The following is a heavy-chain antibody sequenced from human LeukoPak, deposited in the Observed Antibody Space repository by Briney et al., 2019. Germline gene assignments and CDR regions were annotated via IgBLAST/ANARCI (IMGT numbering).Heavy chain of an antibody. D-gene: IGHD3-10*01. Sequence: PSETLSLTCAVYGGSFSGYYWSWIRQPPGKGLEWIGEINHSGSTNYNPSLKSRVTISVDTSKNQFSLKLSSVTAADTAVYYCARGGRPLFDYGGKGPLVTVSS. CDR2: INHSGST. CDR1: GGSFSGYY. J-gene: IGHJ4*02. CDR3: ARGGRPLFDY. V-gene: IGHV4-34*01.